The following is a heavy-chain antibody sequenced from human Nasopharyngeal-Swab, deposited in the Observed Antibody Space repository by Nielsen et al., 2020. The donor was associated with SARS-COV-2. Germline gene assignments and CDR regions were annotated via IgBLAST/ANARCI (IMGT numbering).Heavy chain of an antibody. CDR1: GFTFTSSA. CDR3: ARDGGGYNSEYYFDY. CDR2: IVVGSGNT. Sequence: SVKVSCKASGFTFTSSAVQWVRQARGQRLEWIGWIVVGSGNTNYAQKFQERVTITRDMSTSTAYMELSSLRSEDTAVYYCARDGGGYNSEYYFDYWGQGTLVTVSS. D-gene: IGHD5-24*01. V-gene: IGHV1-58*01. J-gene: IGHJ4*02.